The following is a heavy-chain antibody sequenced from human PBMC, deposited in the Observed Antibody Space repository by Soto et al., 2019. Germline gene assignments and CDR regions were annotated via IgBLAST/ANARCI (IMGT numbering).Heavy chain of an antibody. D-gene: IGHD6-13*01. CDR1: GFTFSSYA. CDR2: ISYDGSNK. Sequence: GGSLRLSCAASGFTFSSYAMHWVRQAPGKGLEWVAVISYDGSNKYYADSVKDRFTISRDNSKNTLYLQMNSLRAEDTAVYYCAREMSRNWFDPWGQGTLVTVSS. V-gene: IGHV3-30-3*01. J-gene: IGHJ5*02. CDR3: AREMSRNWFDP.